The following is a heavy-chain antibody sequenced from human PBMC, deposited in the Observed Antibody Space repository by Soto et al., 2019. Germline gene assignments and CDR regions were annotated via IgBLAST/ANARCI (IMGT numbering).Heavy chain of an antibody. J-gene: IGHJ6*02. CDR1: GGSFSSYA. CDR3: ARAIAVVVAAIYGMDV. V-gene: IGHV1-69*13. CDR2: IIPIFDTA. Sequence: GASVKVSCKGSGGSFSSYAISWVRQAPGQGLEWMGGIIPIFDTANYAQKFQGRVTITADESTSTAYMELSSLRSEDTAVYYCARAIAVVVAAIYGMDVWGQGTTVTGSS. D-gene: IGHD2-15*01.